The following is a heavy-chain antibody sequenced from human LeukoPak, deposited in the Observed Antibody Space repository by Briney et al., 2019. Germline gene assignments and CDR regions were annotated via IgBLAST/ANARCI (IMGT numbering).Heavy chain of an antibody. D-gene: IGHD5-18*01. J-gene: IGHJ4*02. V-gene: IGHV4-4*02. CDR2: IYHSGST. CDR1: GGSISSSNW. Sequence: TETLSPTCAVSGGSISSSNWWSWVRQPPGKGLEWIGEIYHSGSTNYNPSLKSRVTISVNTSKNQFSLKLSSVTAADTAVYYCARETDTAMVDYWGQGTLVTVSS. CDR3: ARETDTAMVDY.